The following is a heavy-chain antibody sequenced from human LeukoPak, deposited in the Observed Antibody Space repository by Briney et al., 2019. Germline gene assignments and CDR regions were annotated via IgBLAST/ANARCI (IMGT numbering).Heavy chain of an antibody. CDR2: IYYSGST. J-gene: IGHJ4*02. CDR1: GGSISSSSYY. D-gene: IGHD6-13*01. CDR3: ARWYSSSLDY. Sequence: SETLSLTCTVSGGSISSSSYYWGWIRQPPGKGLEWIGSIYYSGSTYYNPSLKSRVTISVDTSKNQFSLKLSSVTAADTAVYYCARWYSSSLDYWGQGTLVTVSS. V-gene: IGHV4-39*01.